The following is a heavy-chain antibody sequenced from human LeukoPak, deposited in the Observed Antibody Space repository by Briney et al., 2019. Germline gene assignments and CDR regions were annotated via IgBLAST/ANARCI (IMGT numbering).Heavy chain of an antibody. V-gene: IGHV3-74*01. CDR3: VRDFRSADY. CDR1: GLTSRTSS. Sequence: GGSLRLPWAASGLTSRTSSMHWFRQDPGKGRMWVSRICPDGTVTNYADSVKARFIISRDNARNTVYLQMNSLRVEDTAVYYCVRDFRSADYWGQGTLVTVSS. CDR2: ICPDGTVT. J-gene: IGHJ4*02.